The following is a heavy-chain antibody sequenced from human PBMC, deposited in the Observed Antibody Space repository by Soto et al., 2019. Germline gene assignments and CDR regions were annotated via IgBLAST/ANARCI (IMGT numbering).Heavy chain of an antibody. V-gene: IGHV3-30*03. CDR2: ISYDGSNK. J-gene: IGHJ4*02. CDR3: EIAVGEADAFVWWSYPNGSDFDY. CDR1: GFTFSSYG. D-gene: IGHD3-16*02. Sequence: QVQLVESGGGVVQPGRSLRLSCAASGFTFSSYGMHWVRQAPGKGLEWVAVISYDGSNKYYADSVKGRFTLSRDNSMNTVCVDVGGMRAEAAAVYYCEIAVGEADAFVWWSYPNGSDFDYWGQGTLITVSS.